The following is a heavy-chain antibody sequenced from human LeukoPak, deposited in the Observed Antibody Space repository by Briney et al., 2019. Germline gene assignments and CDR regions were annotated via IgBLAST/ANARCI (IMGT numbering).Heavy chain of an antibody. CDR1: GGTFSSYA. CDR2: IIPIFGTA. CDR3: AAGARWKVRGVTPWYYGMDV. J-gene: IGHJ6*04. D-gene: IGHD3-10*01. Sequence: PGASVKVSCKASGGTFSSYAISWVRQAPGQGLEWMGGIIPIFGTANYAQKFQGRVTITADKSTSTAYMELSSLRSEDTAVYYCAAGARWKVRGVTPWYYGMDVWGKGTTVTVSS. V-gene: IGHV1-69*06.